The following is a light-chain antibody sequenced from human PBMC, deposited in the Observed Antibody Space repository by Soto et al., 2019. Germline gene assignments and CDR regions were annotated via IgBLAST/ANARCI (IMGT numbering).Light chain of an antibody. Sequence: DIKMNQSPSTLSASLGDRVTITCRASRTISDWLAWYQLRPGKAPKLLIYRASRLESGVPSRISGSGSGTEFTPTISSLQPDDFATYYCQQYNSFPLTFGGGTKVDI. J-gene: IGKJ4*01. CDR1: RTISDW. CDR3: QQYNSFPLT. CDR2: RAS. V-gene: IGKV1-5*03.